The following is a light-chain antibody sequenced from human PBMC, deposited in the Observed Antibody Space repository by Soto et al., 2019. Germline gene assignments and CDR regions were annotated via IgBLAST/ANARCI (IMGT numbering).Light chain of an antibody. Sequence: EIVLTQSPATLSLSPGEGATLSCRASYSVSSYLAWYQQKPGQAPRLLIYDASNRSSGIPARFSGSGSGTDFTLTISSLEPEDFAVYYCQQRSNWPVTFGLGTKVDIK. CDR1: YSVSSY. CDR3: QQRSNWPVT. V-gene: IGKV3-11*01. J-gene: IGKJ1*01. CDR2: DAS.